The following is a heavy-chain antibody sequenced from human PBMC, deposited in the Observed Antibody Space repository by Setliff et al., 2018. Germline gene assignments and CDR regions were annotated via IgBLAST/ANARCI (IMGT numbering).Heavy chain of an antibody. CDR1: GGSFSNYY. CDR3: VRDRTAYSYGLDV. J-gene: IGHJ6*02. D-gene: IGHD5-18*01. CDR2: SSHSGST. Sequence: SETLSLTCTVYGGSFSNYYWSWIRQPPGKGLEWIGESSHSGSTSYSPSLKSRLTMSVDTSKNQFALNLRSVTAADTAVYYCVRDRTAYSYGLDVWGQGTTVTVS. V-gene: IGHV4-34*01.